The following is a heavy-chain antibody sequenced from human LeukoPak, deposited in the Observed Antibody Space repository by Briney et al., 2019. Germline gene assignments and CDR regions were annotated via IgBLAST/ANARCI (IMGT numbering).Heavy chain of an antibody. Sequence: SGPTLVKPTQTLTLICTFSGFSLSTRRVGVGWIRQLPGKALEWLALIYWNDDKRYSPSLKSRLTITRDTSKNQVVLTMTNMDPVDTATYYCAHKHRATAMVTYDYWSQGTLVTVSS. D-gene: IGHD5-18*01. CDR3: AHKHRATAMVTYDY. V-gene: IGHV2-5*01. J-gene: IGHJ4*02. CDR1: GFSLSTRRVG. CDR2: IYWNDDK.